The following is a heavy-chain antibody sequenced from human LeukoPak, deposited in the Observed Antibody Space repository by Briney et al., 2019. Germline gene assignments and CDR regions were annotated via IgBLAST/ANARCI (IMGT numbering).Heavy chain of an antibody. CDR1: GYTFTGYY. CDR3: ARGYYYDSSGPIDY. Sequence: ASVKVSCKASGYTFTGYYMHWVRQAPRQGLEWMGWINPNSGGTNYAQKFQGRVTMTRDTSISTAYMELSRLRSDDTAVYYCARGYYYDSSGPIDYWGQGTLVTVSS. CDR2: INPNSGGT. J-gene: IGHJ4*02. V-gene: IGHV1-2*02. D-gene: IGHD3-22*01.